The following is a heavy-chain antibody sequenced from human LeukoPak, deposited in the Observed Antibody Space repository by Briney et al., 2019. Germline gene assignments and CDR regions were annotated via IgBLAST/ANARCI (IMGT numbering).Heavy chain of an antibody. CDR1: GYTFTSYY. D-gene: IGHD3-10*01. V-gene: IGHV1-46*01. CDR2: INPSGGST. CDR3: ARSPNPRKLWFGTHYAKEFDY. J-gene: IGHJ4*02. Sequence: ASVKVSCKASGYTFTSYYMHWVRQAPGQGLEWMGIINPSGGSTSYAQKFQGRVTMTRDTSTSTGYMELSSLRSEDTAVYYCARSPNPRKLWFGTHYAKEFDYWGQGTLVTVSS.